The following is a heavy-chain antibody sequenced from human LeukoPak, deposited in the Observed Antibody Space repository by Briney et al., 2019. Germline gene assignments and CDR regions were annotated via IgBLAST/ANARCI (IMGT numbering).Heavy chain of an antibody. V-gene: IGHV4-30-2*01. Sequence: SQTLSLTCTVSGGSISSGGYYWSWIRQPPGKGLEWIGYIYHSGSTYYNPSLKSRVIISVDRSKNQFSLKLSSVTAADTAVYYCARAPHSNYDFWSGYPYYFDYWGQGTLVTVSS. D-gene: IGHD3-3*01. CDR3: ARAPHSNYDFWSGYPYYFDY. J-gene: IGHJ4*02. CDR1: GGSISSGGYY. CDR2: IYHSGST.